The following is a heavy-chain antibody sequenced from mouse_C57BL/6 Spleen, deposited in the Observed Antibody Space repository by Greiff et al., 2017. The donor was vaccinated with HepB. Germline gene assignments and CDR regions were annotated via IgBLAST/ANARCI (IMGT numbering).Heavy chain of an antibody. CDR2: ISYDGSN. V-gene: IGHV3-6*01. CDR3: AREGDSKGY. J-gene: IGHJ2*01. CDR1: GYSITSGYY. D-gene: IGHD2-5*01. Sequence: ESGPGLVKPSQSLSLTCSVTGYSITSGYYWNWIRQFPGNKLEWMGYISYDGSNNYNPSLKNRISITRDTSKNQFFLKLNSVTTEDTATYYCAREGDSKGYWGQGTTLTVSS.